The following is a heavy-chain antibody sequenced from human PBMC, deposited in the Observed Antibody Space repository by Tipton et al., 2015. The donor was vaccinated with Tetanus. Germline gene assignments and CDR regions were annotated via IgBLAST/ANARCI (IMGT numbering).Heavy chain of an antibody. J-gene: IGHJ3*02. CDR3: ARDTARVVIPDAFDI. CDR1: GGTFSSYA. CDR2: IIPIFGTA. V-gene: IGHV1-69*01. D-gene: IGHD3-22*01. Sequence: QSGAEVKKPGSSVKVSCKASGGTFSSYAISWVRQAPGQGLEWMGGIIPIFGTANYAQKFQGRVTITADESTSTAYMELSSLRSEDTAVYYCARDTARVVIPDAFDIWGPGTMVTVSS.